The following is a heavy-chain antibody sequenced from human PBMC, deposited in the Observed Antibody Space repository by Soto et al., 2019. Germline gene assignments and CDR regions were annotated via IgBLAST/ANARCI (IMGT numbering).Heavy chain of an antibody. V-gene: IGHV1-18*01. CDR2: ISAYNGNT. CDR3: ARGRLDCSSTSCYAVWFDP. J-gene: IGHJ5*02. D-gene: IGHD2-2*01. Sequence: GASVKVSCKASGYTFTSYGISWVRQAPGQGLEWMGWISAYNGNTNYAQKLQGRVTMTTDTSTSTAYMELRSLRSDDTAVYYCARGRLDCSSTSCYAVWFDPWGQGTLVTVSS. CDR1: GYTFTSYG.